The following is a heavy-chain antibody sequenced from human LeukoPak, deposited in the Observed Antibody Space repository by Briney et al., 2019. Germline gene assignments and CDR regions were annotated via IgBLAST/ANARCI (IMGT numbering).Heavy chain of an antibody. Sequence: GESLKISCKGSGYSFTSYWIGWVRQMPGKGLEWMGIIYPGDSDTRYSPSLQGQVTISADKSISTAYLQWSSLKASDTAMYYCARGGYCSSTSCYNNWFDPWGQGTLVTVSS. CDR1: GYSFTSYW. V-gene: IGHV5-51*01. CDR3: ARGGYCSSTSCYNNWFDP. J-gene: IGHJ5*02. D-gene: IGHD2-2*02. CDR2: IYPGDSDT.